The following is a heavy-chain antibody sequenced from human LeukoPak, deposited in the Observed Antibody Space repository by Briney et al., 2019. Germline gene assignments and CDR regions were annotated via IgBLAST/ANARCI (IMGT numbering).Heavy chain of an antibody. V-gene: IGHV1-18*01. D-gene: IGHD3-22*01. CDR1: GYTFTSYG. Sequence: GASVKVSCKASGYTFTSYGISWVRQAPGQGLEWMGWISAYNGNTNYAQKLQGRVTMTRDTSVSTAYMELNSLISDDTAVYYCAKVMFNYDSSGYFGFDFWGQGTLVTVSS. J-gene: IGHJ4*02. CDR2: ISAYNGNT. CDR3: AKVMFNYDSSGYFGFDF.